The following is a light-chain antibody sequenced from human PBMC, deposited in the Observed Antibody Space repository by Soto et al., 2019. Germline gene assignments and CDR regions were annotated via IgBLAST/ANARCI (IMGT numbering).Light chain of an antibody. Sequence: EIVLTQSPATLSLSPGERATLSCRASQSVRSYLAWYRQKPGQAPRLLIYDASNRATGIPARFSGSGSGTDFTLTISRLEPEDFAVYYCQHYVTSLTTFGQGTKVDIK. CDR2: DAS. CDR3: QHYVTSLTT. CDR1: QSVRSY. V-gene: IGKV3-11*01. J-gene: IGKJ1*01.